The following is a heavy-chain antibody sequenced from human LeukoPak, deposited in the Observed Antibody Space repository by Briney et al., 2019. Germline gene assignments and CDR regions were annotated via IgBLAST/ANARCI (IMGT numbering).Heavy chain of an antibody. Sequence: GGSLRLSCAASGFTFSSYEMNWVRQAPGKGLEWVSAISGSGGSTYYADSVKGRFTISRDNSKNTLYLQMNSLRAEDTAVYYCAKASAMIVVVSKHFDYWGQGTLVTVSS. V-gene: IGHV3-23*01. CDR1: GFTFSSYE. CDR3: AKASAMIVVVSKHFDY. D-gene: IGHD3-22*01. J-gene: IGHJ4*02. CDR2: ISGSGGST.